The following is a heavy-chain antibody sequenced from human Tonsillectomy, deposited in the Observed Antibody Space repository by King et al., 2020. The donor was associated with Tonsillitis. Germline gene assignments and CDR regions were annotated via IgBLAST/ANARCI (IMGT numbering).Heavy chain of an antibody. J-gene: IGHJ4*02. V-gene: IGHV3-23*04. CDR1: GFAFGTYA. Sequence: VQLVESGGDLVQPGGSLRLSCAASGFAFGTYAMSWVRQAPGKGLEWVSTNIGSSGSTFHANSVKGRFSISRDNSENTLFLQMNNLGAEDTAVYYCAKARYSAGRYHFDYWGQGTLVTVSS. CDR3: AKARYSAGRYHFDY. D-gene: IGHD5-12*01. CDR2: NIGSSGST.